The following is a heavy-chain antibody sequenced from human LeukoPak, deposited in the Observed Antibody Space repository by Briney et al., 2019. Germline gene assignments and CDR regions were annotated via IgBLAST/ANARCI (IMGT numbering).Heavy chain of an antibody. CDR2: INPSGGST. CDR1: GYTFTSYY. CDR3: ARGGHNDYFGPDAFDI. V-gene: IGHV1-46*01. Sequence: GASVKVSCKASGYTFTSYYMHWVRQAPGQGLEWMGIINPSGGSTSYAQKFQGRVTMTRDTSTSTVYMELSSLRSEDTAVYYCARGGHNDYFGPDAFDIWGQGTMVTVSS. D-gene: IGHD2/OR15-2a*01. J-gene: IGHJ3*02.